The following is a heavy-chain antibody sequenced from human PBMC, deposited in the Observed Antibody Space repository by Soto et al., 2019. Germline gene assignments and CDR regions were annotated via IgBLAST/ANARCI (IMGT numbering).Heavy chain of an antibody. CDR3: AREGTTVDSSYYYGMDV. Sequence: QVQLQESGPGLVKPSETLSLTCTVSGGSISSYYWSWIRQPPGKGLEWIGYIYYSGSTNYNPSLKRPVTISVDTSQNPFSLKLSSVTAADTAVYYCAREGTTVDSSYYYGMDVWGQGTTVTVSS. CDR2: IYYSGST. CDR1: GGSISSYY. J-gene: IGHJ6*02. D-gene: IGHD1-1*01. V-gene: IGHV4-59*01.